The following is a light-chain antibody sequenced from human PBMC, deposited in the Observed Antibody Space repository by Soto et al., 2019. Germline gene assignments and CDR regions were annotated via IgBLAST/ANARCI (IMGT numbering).Light chain of an antibody. CDR3: SSYTSRSTLI. Sequence: QSALTQPASVSGSPGVSIAVSCTGTSSDVGGYNYVSWYQQHPGKAPKLLIYEVTNRPSGVSNRFSGSKSGNTASLNISGLQAEDEADYYCSSYTSRSTLIFGTGTQVTVL. CDR1: SSDVGGYNY. J-gene: IGLJ1*01. CDR2: EVT. V-gene: IGLV2-14*01.